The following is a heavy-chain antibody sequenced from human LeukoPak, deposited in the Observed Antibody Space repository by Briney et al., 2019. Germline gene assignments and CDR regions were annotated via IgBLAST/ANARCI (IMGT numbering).Heavy chain of an antibody. D-gene: IGHD3-22*01. CDR3: ATGNYYDSRGYYTFGH. J-gene: IGHJ1*01. CDR1: GFTFSRYG. Sequence: GGSLRLSCAASGFTFSRYGMRWVRQAPGKGLVGVSRISGDGSTTSYEDSVKGGFTISRDNAKNTLYLQMNSLRAEDTAVYYCATGNYYDSRGYYTFGHWGQGTLVTVSS. V-gene: IGHV3-74*01. CDR2: ISGDGSTT.